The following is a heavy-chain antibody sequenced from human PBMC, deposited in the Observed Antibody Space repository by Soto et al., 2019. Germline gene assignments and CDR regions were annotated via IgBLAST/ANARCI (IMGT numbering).Heavy chain of an antibody. CDR3: ASRDGDYFFYYGMDV. CDR2: IWYDGSNK. D-gene: IGHD4-17*01. Sequence: GGSLRLSCAAGFTFSSYGMHWVRQAPGKGLEWVAVIWYDGSNKYYADSVKGRFTISRDNSKNTLYLQMNSLRAEDTAVYYCASRDGDYFFYYGMDVWGQGTTVTVSS. V-gene: IGHV3-33*08. J-gene: IGHJ6*02. CDR1: GFTFSSYG.